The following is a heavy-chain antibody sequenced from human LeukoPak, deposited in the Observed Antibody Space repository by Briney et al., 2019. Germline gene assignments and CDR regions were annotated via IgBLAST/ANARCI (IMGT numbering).Heavy chain of an antibody. CDR3: ARDLWLRAHTYYYYGMDV. Sequence: GSSVKVSCKASGGTFSSYAISWVRQAPGQGLEWMGGIIPIFGTANYAQKFQGRVTITADESTSTAYMELSSLRSDDTAVYYCARDLWLRAHTYYYYGMDVWGQGTTVTVSS. D-gene: IGHD5-12*01. V-gene: IGHV1-69*01. CDR2: IIPIFGTA. CDR1: GGTFSSYA. J-gene: IGHJ6*02.